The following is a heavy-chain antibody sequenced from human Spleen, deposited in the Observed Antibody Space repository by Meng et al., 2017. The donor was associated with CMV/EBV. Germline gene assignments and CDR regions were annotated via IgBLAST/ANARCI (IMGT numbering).Heavy chain of an antibody. J-gene: IGHJ5*02. D-gene: IGHD3-10*01. CDR1: GYTFIDYY. V-gene: IGHV1-2*02. CDR3: ARVGDYYGSSYP. CDR2: INPKTGST. Sequence: ASVKVSCKASGYTFIDYYIHWMRQAPGQGLEWMGWINPKTGSTNYSQKFQGRRVTMTRDTSITTAYMELSRLTSDDTAVYYCARVGDYYGSSYPWGQGTLVTVSS.